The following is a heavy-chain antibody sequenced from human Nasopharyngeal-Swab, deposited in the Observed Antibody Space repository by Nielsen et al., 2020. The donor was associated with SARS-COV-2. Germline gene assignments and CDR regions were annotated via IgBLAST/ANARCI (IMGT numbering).Heavy chain of an antibody. D-gene: IGHD3-9*01. CDR3: ARGLRKVPIFPASQYYFDY. CDR2: INDSGST. Sequence: GSLRLSCAVYGGFFRGFYWSWIRQPPGKGLEWIGEINDSGSTNYNPSLTSRVTMSVDTSKSQFSLNLNSVTAADTAVYYCARGLRKVPIFPASQYYFDYWGQGTLVTVSS. J-gene: IGHJ4*02. V-gene: IGHV4-34*01. CDR1: GGFFRGFY.